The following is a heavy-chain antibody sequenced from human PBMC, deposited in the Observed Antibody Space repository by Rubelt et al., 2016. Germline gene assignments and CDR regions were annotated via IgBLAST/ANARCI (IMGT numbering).Heavy chain of an antibody. J-gene: IGHJ4*02. V-gene: IGHV4-34*01. CDR3: ARVRSSSSNDY. CDR2: INHSGST. Sequence: QVQLQQWGAGLLKPSETLSLTCAVYGGSFSGYYWSWIRQPPGKGLEWIGEINHSGSTNYNPSLKSRGTRSVDTSKNQFSLNLSSVTAADTAVYYCARVRSSSSNDYWGQGTLVTVSS. D-gene: IGHD6-6*01. CDR1: GGSFSGYY.